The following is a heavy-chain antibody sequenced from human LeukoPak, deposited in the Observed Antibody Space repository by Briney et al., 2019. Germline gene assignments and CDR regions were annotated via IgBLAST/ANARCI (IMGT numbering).Heavy chain of an antibody. CDR3: AASSSRFDY. Sequence: SETLSLTCTVSGGSISSSSYYWGWIRQPPGKGLEWIGSIYYSGSTYYNPSLKSRVTISVDTSKNQFSLKLSSVTAVDTAVYYCAASSSRFDYWGQGTLVTVSS. V-gene: IGHV4-39*07. CDR1: GGSISSSSYY. CDR2: IYYSGST. J-gene: IGHJ4*02. D-gene: IGHD6-13*01.